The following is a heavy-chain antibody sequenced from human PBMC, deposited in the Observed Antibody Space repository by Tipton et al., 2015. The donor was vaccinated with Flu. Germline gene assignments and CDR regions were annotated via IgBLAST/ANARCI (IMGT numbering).Heavy chain of an antibody. D-gene: IGHD1-7*01. CDR2: ISSSSSYI. CDR1: GFTFSSYS. V-gene: IGHV3-21*01. J-gene: IGHJ3*02. Sequence: SLRLSCAASGFTFSSYSMNWVRQAPGKGLEWVSSISSSSSYIYYADSVKGRFTISRDNAKNSLYLQMNSLRAEDTAVYYCARVQLQDNWNYPYDAFDIWGQGTMVTVSS. CDR3: ARVQLQDNWNYPYDAFDI.